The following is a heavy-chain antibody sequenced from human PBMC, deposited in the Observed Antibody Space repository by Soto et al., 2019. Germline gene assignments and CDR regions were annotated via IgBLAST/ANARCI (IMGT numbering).Heavy chain of an antibody. J-gene: IGHJ4*02. Sequence: SCPTLVNPTQTLTLTCTFSGFSLSTSGVGVGWIRQPPGKALEWLALIYWNDDKRYSPSLKSRLTITKDTSKNQVVLTMTNMDPVDTATYYCAHRQYSSSSVYFDYWGQGTLVTVSS. CDR1: GFSLSTSGVG. D-gene: IGHD6-6*01. V-gene: IGHV2-5*01. CDR3: AHRQYSSSSVYFDY. CDR2: IYWNDDK.